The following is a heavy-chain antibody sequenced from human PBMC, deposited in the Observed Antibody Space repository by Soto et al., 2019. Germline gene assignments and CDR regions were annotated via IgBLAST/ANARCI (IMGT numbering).Heavy chain of an antibody. D-gene: IGHD1-7*01. CDR1: GGTFSSYA. CDR2: IIPIFGTA. CDR3: ARDGGITGTLDV. Sequence: SVKVSCKASGGTFSSYAISWVRQAPGQGLEWMGGIIPIFGTANYAQKFQGRVTITADESTSTAYMELSSLRSEDTAVYYCARDGGITGTLDVWGKGTTVTVSS. J-gene: IGHJ6*04. V-gene: IGHV1-69*13.